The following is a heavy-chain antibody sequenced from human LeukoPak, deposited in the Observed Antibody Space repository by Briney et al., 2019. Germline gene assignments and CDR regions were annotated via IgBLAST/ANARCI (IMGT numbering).Heavy chain of an antibody. J-gene: IGHJ5*02. D-gene: IGHD6-13*01. Sequence: ASVKVSCKASGYTFTSYDINWVRQATGQGLEWMGWMNPNSGNTGYAQKFQGRVTMTRNTSLSTAYMELSSLRSEDTAVYYCARTAVRAAAAGTQKPRFDPWGQGTLVTVSS. V-gene: IGHV1-8*01. CDR3: ARTAVRAAAAGTQKPRFDP. CDR2: MNPNSGNT. CDR1: GYTFTSYD.